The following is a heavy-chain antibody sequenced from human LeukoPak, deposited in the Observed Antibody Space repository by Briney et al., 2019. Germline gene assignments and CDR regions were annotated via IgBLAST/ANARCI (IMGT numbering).Heavy chain of an antibody. CDR3: ARRGLRDIMKGGGQTHNWFDP. CDR1: GYSFTSYW. V-gene: IGHV5-51*01. CDR2: IYPGDSDT. D-gene: IGHD3-16*01. J-gene: IGHJ5*02. Sequence: GESLKISCKGSGYSFTSYWIGWVRQMPGKGLEWMGIIYPGDSDTRYSPSFQGQVTISADKSISTAYLQWSSLKASDTAMYYCARRGLRDIMKGGGQTHNWFDPWGQGTLVTVSS.